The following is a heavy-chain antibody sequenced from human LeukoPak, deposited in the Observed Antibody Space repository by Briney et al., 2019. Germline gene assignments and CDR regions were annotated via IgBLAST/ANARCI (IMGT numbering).Heavy chain of an antibody. J-gene: IGHJ6*03. CDR1: GYIFTGYY. V-gene: IGHV1-2*02. CDR3: ARDLGGYNYGYDFYMDV. CDR2: INPKSGDT. Sequence: ASVKVSCKALGYIFTGYYIHWVRQAPGQGLVWMGWINPKSGDTKYAQNFQGRVTMTRDTSISTTYMELRRLRSDDTAVFYCARDLGGYNYGYDFYMDVWGKGATVTVSS. D-gene: IGHD5-18*01.